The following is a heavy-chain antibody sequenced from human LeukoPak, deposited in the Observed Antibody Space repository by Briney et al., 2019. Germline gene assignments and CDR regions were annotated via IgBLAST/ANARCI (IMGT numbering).Heavy chain of an antibody. J-gene: IGHJ4*02. CDR3: ARLVDIVATRSYYFDY. Sequence: HGESLKISCKGSGYSFTSYWIGWVRQMPGKGLEWMGIIYPGDSDTRYSPSFQGQVTISADKSISTAYLQWSSLKASDTAMYYCARLVDIVATRSYYFDYWGQGTLVTVSS. D-gene: IGHD5-12*01. V-gene: IGHV5-51*01. CDR1: GYSFTSYW. CDR2: IYPGDSDT.